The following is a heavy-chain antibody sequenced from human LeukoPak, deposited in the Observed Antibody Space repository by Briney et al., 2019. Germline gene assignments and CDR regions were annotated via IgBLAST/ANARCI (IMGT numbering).Heavy chain of an antibody. CDR3: AKVLSGYSYGYVY. Sequence: GGSLRLSCAASGFTFSSYWMHWVRQAPGKGLVWVSRINSDGSSTSYADSVKGRFTISRDNSKNTLYLQMNSLRAEDTAVYYCAKVLSGYSYGYVYWGQGTLVTVSS. J-gene: IGHJ4*02. CDR2: INSDGSST. D-gene: IGHD5-18*01. V-gene: IGHV3-74*01. CDR1: GFTFSSYW.